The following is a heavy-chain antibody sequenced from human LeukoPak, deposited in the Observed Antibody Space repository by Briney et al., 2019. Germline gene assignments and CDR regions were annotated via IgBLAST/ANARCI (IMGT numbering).Heavy chain of an antibody. D-gene: IGHD6-6*01. CDR2: MNPNSGNT. CDR1: GYTFTSYD. J-gene: IGHJ6*03. Sequence: ASVKVSCKASGYTFTSYDINWVRQATGQGLEWMGWMNPNSGNTGYAQKFQGRVTMTRNTSISTAYMELSSLRSDDTAVYYCARGNIAARNYYYYYYMDVWGKGTTVTVSS. CDR3: ARGNIAARNYYYYYYMDV. V-gene: IGHV1-8*01.